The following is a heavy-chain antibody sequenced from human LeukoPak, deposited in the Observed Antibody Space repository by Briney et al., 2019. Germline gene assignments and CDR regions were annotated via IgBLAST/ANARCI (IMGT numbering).Heavy chain of an antibody. CDR3: AKGIAAAEAWFDP. CDR1: GGSISSSSYY. D-gene: IGHD6-13*01. J-gene: IGHJ5*02. CDR2: IYYSGST. Sequence: SETLSLTCTVSGGSISSSSYYWGWIRQPPGKGLEWIGSIYYSGSTYYNPSLKSRVTISVDTSKNQFSLKLSSVTAADTAVYYCAKGIAAAEAWFDPWGQGTLVTVSS. V-gene: IGHV4-39*07.